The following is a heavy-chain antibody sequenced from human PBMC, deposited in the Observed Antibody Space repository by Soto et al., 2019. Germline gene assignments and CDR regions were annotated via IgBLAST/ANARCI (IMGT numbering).Heavy chain of an antibody. CDR2: ISPMFGAA. J-gene: IGHJ4*02. V-gene: IGHV1-69*19. CDR3: AREVQVHTPAFVY. D-gene: IGHD3-10*01. CDR1: GGTFNTYA. Sequence: QVQLVQSGAEMKKPGSSVKVSCQSSGGTFNTYAMNWVRQDPGQGPEWMGDISPMFGAANYAPKFQGRVTLTADESTGTSYMQLGSLTSEDTALYFCAREVQVHTPAFVYWGEGTLVTVSS.